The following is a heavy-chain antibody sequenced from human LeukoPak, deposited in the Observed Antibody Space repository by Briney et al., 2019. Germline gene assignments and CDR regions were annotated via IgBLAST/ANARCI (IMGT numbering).Heavy chain of an antibody. V-gene: IGHV1-18*01. CDR3: ARPLNLFGSWGAVIGAFDI. D-gene: IGHD3-10*01. Sequence: GASVTVSCKASGYTFTSYGISWVRQAPGQGLEWMGWISAYNGNTNYAQKLQGRVTMTTDTSTSTAYMELRSLRSDDTAVYYCARPLNLFGSWGAVIGAFDIWGQGTMVTVSS. CDR2: ISAYNGNT. J-gene: IGHJ3*02. CDR1: GYTFTSYG.